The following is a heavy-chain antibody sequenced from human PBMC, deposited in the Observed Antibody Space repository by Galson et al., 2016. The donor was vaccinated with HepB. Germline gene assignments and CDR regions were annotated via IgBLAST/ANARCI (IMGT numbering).Heavy chain of an antibody. J-gene: IGHJ6*02. CDR2: FHSEDGQT. CDR1: GYTLNELS. V-gene: IGHV1-24*01. CDR3: ATYRTSVADYYYGLDV. Sequence: SVKVSCKVSGYTLNELSMHWVRQAPGKGLEWMGGFHSEDGQTIYAQRFQGRVTMTEDISTDTAYMELSSLRSEDTAVYYCATYRTSVADYYYGLDVWGQGTTVTVSS. D-gene: IGHD3-16*02.